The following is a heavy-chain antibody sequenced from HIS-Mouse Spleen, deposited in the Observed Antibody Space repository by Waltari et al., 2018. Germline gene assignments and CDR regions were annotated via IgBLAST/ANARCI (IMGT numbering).Heavy chain of an antibody. CDR1: GFTFSSYG. CDR3: AKGKYYFDY. Sequence: QAQLVESGGGVVQPGRSLRLSCAASGFTFSSYGMHWVRQAPGKGLEWVAVIWYDGSNKYYADSVKGRFTISRDNSKNTLYLQMNSLRAEDTAVYYCAKGKYYFDYWGQGTLVTVSS. J-gene: IGHJ4*02. V-gene: IGHV3-33*06. CDR2: IWYDGSNK.